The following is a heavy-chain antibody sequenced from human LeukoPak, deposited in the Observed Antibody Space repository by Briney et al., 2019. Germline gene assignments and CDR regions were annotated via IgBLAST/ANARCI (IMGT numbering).Heavy chain of an antibody. V-gene: IGHV3-74*01. CDR1: GFTFSTYW. Sequence: GGSLRLSCTASGFTFSTYWMHWLRQAPGKGLVGVSRINRDGRSTTYADSVKGRFTISRDNAKNTLYLQMKSLRAEDTAVYYCATPFRDSSGSYYNDWFDPWGQGTLVTVSS. CDR2: INRDGRST. D-gene: IGHD3-22*01. CDR3: ATPFRDSSGSYYNDWFDP. J-gene: IGHJ5*02.